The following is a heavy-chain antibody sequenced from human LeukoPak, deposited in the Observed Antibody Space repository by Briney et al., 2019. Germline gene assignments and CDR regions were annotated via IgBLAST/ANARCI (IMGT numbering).Heavy chain of an antibody. V-gene: IGHV1-8*01. CDR3: AREGGGSCLDY. CDR2: MNPNSGNT. J-gene: IGHJ4*02. D-gene: IGHD2-15*01. Sequence: MGWMNPNSGNTGYTQKFQGRVTMTRDTSTSTVYMELSSLRSEDTAVYYCAREGGGSCLDYWGQGTLVTVSS.